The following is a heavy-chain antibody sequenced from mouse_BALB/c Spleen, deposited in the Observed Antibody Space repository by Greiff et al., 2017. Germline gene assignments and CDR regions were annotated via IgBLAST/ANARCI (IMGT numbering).Heavy chain of an antibody. CDR2: ISSGSSTI. CDR1: GFTFSSFG. J-gene: IGHJ4*01. D-gene: IGHD2-2*01. Sequence: EVQLVESGGGLVQPGGSRKLSCAASGFTFSSFGMHWVRQAPEKGLEWVAYISSGSSTIYYADTVKGRFTISRDNTKNTLFLQMTSLRSEDTAMYYCARSGLRNAMDYWGQGTSVTVSS. V-gene: IGHV5-17*02. CDR3: ARSGLRNAMDY.